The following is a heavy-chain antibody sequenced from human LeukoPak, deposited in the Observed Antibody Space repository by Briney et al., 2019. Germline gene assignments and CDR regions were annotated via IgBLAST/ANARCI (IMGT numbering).Heavy chain of an antibody. CDR1: GGSLSGYY. CDR3: ARAVYSSSWYGSDY. Sequence: PSETLSLTCAVYGGSLSGYYWSWIRQPPGKGLEWIGEINHSGSTNYNPSLKSRVTISVDTSKNQFSLKLSSVTAADTAAYYCARAVYSSSWYGSDYWGQGTLVTVSS. D-gene: IGHD6-13*01. J-gene: IGHJ4*02. CDR2: INHSGST. V-gene: IGHV4-34*01.